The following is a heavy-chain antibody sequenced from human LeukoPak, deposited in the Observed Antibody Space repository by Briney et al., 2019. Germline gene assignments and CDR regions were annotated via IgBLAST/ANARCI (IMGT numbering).Heavy chain of an antibody. CDR1: GGSISSGGYY. J-gene: IGHJ6*02. Sequence: SETLSLTCTVSGGSISSGGYYWSWIRQHPGKGLEWIGYIYYSGSTYYNPSLKSRVTISVDTSKNQFSPKLSSVTAADTAVYYCARCRYYYDSSGYYYDEDGMDVWGQGTTVTVSS. CDR3: ARCRYYYDSSGYYYDEDGMDV. CDR2: IYYSGST. V-gene: IGHV4-31*03. D-gene: IGHD3-22*01.